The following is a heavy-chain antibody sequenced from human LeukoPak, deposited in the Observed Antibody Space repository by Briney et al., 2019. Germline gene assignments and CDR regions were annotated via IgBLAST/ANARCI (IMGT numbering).Heavy chain of an antibody. CDR3: AAEELSFRFDY. J-gene: IGHJ4*02. CDR2: IVVGSGNT. D-gene: IGHD3-16*02. Sequence: SVKVSCKASAYTFTTYDINWVRQATGHGLEWIGWIVVGSGNTNYAQKFQERVTITRDMSTSTAYMELSSLRSEDTAVYYCAAEELSFRFDYWGQGTLVTVSS. CDR1: AYTFTTYD. V-gene: IGHV1-58*02.